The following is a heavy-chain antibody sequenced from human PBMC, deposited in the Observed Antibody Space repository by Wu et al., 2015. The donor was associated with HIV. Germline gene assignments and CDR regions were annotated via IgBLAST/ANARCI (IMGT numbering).Heavy chain of an antibody. CDR3: ARVSVRRRDCSGASCRVSILDAFNV. Sequence: QVQLVQSGGDIQKPGSSVKVSCKASGGSFSSYGISWVRQAPGQGLEWMGGVIPLFGVESYAQKFHDRVKITTDESSITAYMDLSGLSSDDTAMYYCARVSVRRRDCSGASCRVSILDAFNVWGQGTLVTVSS. CDR1: GGSFSSYG. V-gene: IGHV1-69*05. J-gene: IGHJ3*01. CDR2: VIPLFGVE. D-gene: IGHD2-15*01.